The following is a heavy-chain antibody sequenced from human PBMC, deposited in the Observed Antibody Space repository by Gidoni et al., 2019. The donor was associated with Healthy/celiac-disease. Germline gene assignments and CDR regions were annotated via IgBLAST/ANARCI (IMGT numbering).Heavy chain of an antibody. CDR3: ARDRYSYYYYYYGMDV. CDR1: GFTFSSYW. V-gene: IGHV3-7*03. Sequence: EVQLVESGGGLVQPGGSLRLSCAASGFTFSSYWMSWGRQAPGKGLEWVANIKQDGSEKYYVDSVKGRFTISRDNAKNSLYLQMNSLRAEDTAVYYCARDRYSYYYYYYGMDVWGQGTTVTVSS. CDR2: IKQDGSEK. J-gene: IGHJ6*02. D-gene: IGHD5-18*01.